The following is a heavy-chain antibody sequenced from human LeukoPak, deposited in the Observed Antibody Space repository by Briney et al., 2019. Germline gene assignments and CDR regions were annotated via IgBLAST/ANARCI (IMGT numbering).Heavy chain of an antibody. Sequence: GGSLRLSCAASGFTFSTYWMAWVRQAPGKGLEWVANIKGDESARHQADSVKGRFTISRDNAQNSLYLQMSSLRCEDTAVYYCARDVGGSLDYWGQGTLITVSS. CDR2: IKGDESAR. CDR1: GFTFSTYW. CDR3: ARDVGGSLDY. V-gene: IGHV3-7*01. J-gene: IGHJ4*02. D-gene: IGHD1-26*01.